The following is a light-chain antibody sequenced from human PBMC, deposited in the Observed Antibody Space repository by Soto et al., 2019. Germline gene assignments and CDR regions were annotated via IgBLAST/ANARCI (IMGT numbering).Light chain of an antibody. CDR2: EVN. J-gene: IGLJ1*01. CDR3: SSYTGSSNV. Sequence: QSALTQPPSASGSPGQSVAISCTGTSSDVGGYNYVSWYQQHPGKAPKLMIYEVNKRPSGVPDRFSGCKSGNTASLTVSGLHAEDEADYYCSSYTGSSNVFGTGTKVTVL. CDR1: SSDVGGYNY. V-gene: IGLV2-8*01.